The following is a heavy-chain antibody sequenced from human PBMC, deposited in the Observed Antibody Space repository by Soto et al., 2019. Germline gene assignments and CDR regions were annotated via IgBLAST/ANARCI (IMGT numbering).Heavy chain of an antibody. CDR1: GYTFTSYD. CDR3: ARGIRDFWSGSYYYYMDV. J-gene: IGHJ6*03. Sequence: ASVKVSCKASGYTFTSYDINWGRQATGQGLEWMGWMNPNSGNTGYAQKFQGRVTMTRNTSISTAYMELSSLRSEDTAVYYCARGIRDFWSGSYYYYMDVWGKGTTVTVSS. V-gene: IGHV1-8*01. D-gene: IGHD3-3*01. CDR2: MNPNSGNT.